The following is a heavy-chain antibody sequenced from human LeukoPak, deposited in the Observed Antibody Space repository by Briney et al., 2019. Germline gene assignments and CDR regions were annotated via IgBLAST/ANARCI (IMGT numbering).Heavy chain of an antibody. CDR3: ARPGIIHHAFDI. CDR1: GDSISSSNW. CDR2: IYHRGST. D-gene: IGHD2-21*01. Sequence: PSGTLSLTCAVSGDSISSSNWWSWVRQPPGKGLEWIGEIYHRGSTNYNPSLKSRVTILVDKSKNQFSLKLSSVTAADTAVYYCARPGIIHHAFDIWGQGTMVTVSS. J-gene: IGHJ3*02. V-gene: IGHV4-4*02.